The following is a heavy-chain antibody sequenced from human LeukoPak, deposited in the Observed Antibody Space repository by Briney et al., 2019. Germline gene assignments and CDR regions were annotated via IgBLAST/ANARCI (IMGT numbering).Heavy chain of an antibody. D-gene: IGHD6-19*01. CDR2: NSYSGNT. CDR1: GGSISTYY. Sequence: SETLSLTCTVSGGSISTYYWTWLRQPPGKGLEWIGYNSYSGNTNYNPSLRSRVSISVDMSKSQFSLKLTSATAADTAVYYCARAGSGWSFDYWGQGTLVIVSS. V-gene: IGHV4-59*01. CDR3: ARAGSGWSFDY. J-gene: IGHJ4*02.